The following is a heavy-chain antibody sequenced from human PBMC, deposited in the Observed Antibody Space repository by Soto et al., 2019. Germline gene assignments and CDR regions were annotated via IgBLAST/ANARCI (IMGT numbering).Heavy chain of an antibody. J-gene: IGHJ3*02. D-gene: IGHD4-17*01. CDR3: ARGPTTVTPPRGAFDI. CDR2: IYHSGST. V-gene: IGHV4-30-2*01. Sequence: SETVSLTCAVSGGSISSGGYSWSWIRQPPGKGLEWIGYIYHSGSTYYNPSLKSRVTISVDRSKNQFSLKLSSVTAADTAVYYCARGPTTVTPPRGAFDIWGQGTMVTVSS. CDR1: GGSISSGGYS.